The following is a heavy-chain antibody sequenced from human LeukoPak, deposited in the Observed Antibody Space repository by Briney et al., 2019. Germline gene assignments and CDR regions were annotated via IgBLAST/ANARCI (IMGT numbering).Heavy chain of an antibody. CDR2: MNPNSGNT. CDR1: GYTFTSYD. V-gene: IGHV1-8*01. CDR3: ARGTIQLWLPENDYYYYGMDV. D-gene: IGHD5-18*01. J-gene: IGHJ6*02. Sequence: GASVKVSCKASGYTFTSYDINWVRQATGQGLEWMGWMNPNSGNTGYAQKFQGRVTMTRNTSISTAYMELSSLRSEDTAVYYCARGTIQLWLPENDYYYYGMDVWGQGTTVTVSS.